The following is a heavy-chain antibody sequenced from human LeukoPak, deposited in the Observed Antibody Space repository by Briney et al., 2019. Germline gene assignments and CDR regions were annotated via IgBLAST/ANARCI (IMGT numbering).Heavy chain of an antibody. CDR3: ARQRGRGPPFDF. CDR1: GFSVRSGIHY. Sequence: SETLSLTCNVSGFSVRSGIHYWGWVRQPPGQGLEWIGSVFYSGSTDSNPSLRSRLTISVDTSKNQFSLRLTSVTAADTAMYFCARQRGRGPPFDFWGPGTLVIVSS. CDR2: VFYSGST. J-gene: IGHJ4*02. V-gene: IGHV4-39*01. D-gene: IGHD3-16*01.